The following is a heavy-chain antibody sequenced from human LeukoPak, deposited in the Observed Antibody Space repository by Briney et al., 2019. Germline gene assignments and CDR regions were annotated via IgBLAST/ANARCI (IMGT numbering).Heavy chain of an antibody. CDR2: IIPILGIA. CDR3: ARAPSHYYGSGSELDY. Sequence: VKVSCKASGGTVSSYAISWVRQAPGQGLEWMGRIIPILGIANYAQKFQGRVTITADKSTSTAYMELSSLRSEDTAVYYCARAPSHYYGSGSELDYWGQGTLVTVSS. J-gene: IGHJ4*02. D-gene: IGHD3-10*01. CDR1: GGTVSSYA. V-gene: IGHV1-69*04.